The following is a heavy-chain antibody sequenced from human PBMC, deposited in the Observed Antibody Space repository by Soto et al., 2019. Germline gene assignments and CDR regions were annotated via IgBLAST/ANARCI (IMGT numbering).Heavy chain of an antibody. CDR3: ARDTAMVRNYYYYGMDV. D-gene: IGHD5-18*01. CDR2: INPNSGGT. J-gene: IGHJ6*02. V-gene: IGHV1-2*04. CDR1: GYTFTGYY. Sequence: ASVKVSCKASGYTFTGYYMHWVRQAPGQGLEWMRWINPNSGGTNYAQKFQGWVTMTRDTSISTAYMELSRLRSDDTAVYYCARDTAMVRNYYYYGMDVWGQGTTVTVSS.